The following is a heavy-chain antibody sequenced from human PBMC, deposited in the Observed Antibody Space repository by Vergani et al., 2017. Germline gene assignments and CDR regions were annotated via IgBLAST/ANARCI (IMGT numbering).Heavy chain of an antibody. CDR2: IYPGDSDT. CDR1: GYSFTSYW. J-gene: IGHJ4*02. V-gene: IGHV5-51*01. D-gene: IGHD2-2*01. CDR3: ARGGGLISVVVPAARGDLDY. Sequence: EVQLVQSGAEVKKPGESLKISCKGSGYSFTSYWIGWVRQMPGKGLEWRGIIYPGDSDTRYSPSFQGQVTISADKSISTAYLQWSSLKASDTAMYYCARGGGLISVVVPAARGDLDYWGQGTLVTVSS.